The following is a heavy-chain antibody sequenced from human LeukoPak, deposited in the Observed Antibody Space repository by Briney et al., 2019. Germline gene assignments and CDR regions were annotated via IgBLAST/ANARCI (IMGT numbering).Heavy chain of an antibody. J-gene: IGHJ3*02. D-gene: IGHD5-18*01. Sequence: PSETLSLTCAVYGGSFSGYYWSWIRQPPGKGLEWIGEINHSGSTNYNPSLKSRVTISVDTSKNQFSLKLSSVTAADTAVYYCACRGYSYGRGAFDIWGQGTMVTVSS. CDR1: GGSFSGYY. CDR2: INHSGST. CDR3: ACRGYSYGRGAFDI. V-gene: IGHV4-34*01.